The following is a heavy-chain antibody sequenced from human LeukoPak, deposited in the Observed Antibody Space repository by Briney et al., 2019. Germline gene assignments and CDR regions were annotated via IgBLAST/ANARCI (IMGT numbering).Heavy chain of an antibody. CDR3: ARDRPGDV. J-gene: IGHJ6*04. CDR1: VLTFSSYE. CDR2: ISSNGDST. Sequence: GGSLRLSCAASVLTFSSYEMHWVRQAPGKGLEYVSAISSNGDSTYYANFVKGRFLISRDNSKNTLYLQMGSLRPEDMAVYYCARDRPGDVWGEGTTVTVSS. V-gene: IGHV3-64*01.